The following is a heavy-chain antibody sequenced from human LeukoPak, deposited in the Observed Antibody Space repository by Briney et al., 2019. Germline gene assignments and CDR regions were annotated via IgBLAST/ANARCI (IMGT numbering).Heavy chain of an antibody. CDR3: ARVSSSWWLWYFDL. Sequence: GGSLRLSCAASGFTFSSYWMSWVRQAPGKGLEWVANIKQDGSEKYYVDSVKGRFTISRDNAKNSLYLQMNSLRAEDTAVYYCARVSSSWWLWYFDLWGRGTLVIVSS. CDR1: GFTFSSYW. V-gene: IGHV3-7*01. D-gene: IGHD6-13*01. CDR2: IKQDGSEK. J-gene: IGHJ2*01.